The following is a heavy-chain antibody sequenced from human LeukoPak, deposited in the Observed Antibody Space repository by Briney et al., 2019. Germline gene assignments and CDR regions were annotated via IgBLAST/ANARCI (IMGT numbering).Heavy chain of an antibody. CDR2: IYYSGST. CDR1: GGSISSYY. J-gene: IGHJ3*02. D-gene: IGHD3-22*01. V-gene: IGHV4-59*01. CDR3: ARGYYYDSSGYFDAFDI. Sequence: PSETLSLTCTVSGGSISSYYWSWIRQPPGKGLEWIGYIYYSGSTNHNPSLKSRVTISVDTSKNQFSLKLSSVTAADTAVYYCARGYYYDSSGYFDAFDIWGQGTMVTVSS.